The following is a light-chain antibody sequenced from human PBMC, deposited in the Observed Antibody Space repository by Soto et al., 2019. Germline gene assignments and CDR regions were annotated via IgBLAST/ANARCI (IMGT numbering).Light chain of an antibody. CDR2: DVS. Sequence: EIVLAQSPGTLSLSPGDTATLSCRASQSVGVSLAGYQQKPGQPPRLLVYDVSNRATGIPARFSGSGSETDFTLAISTLEPEDFAVYYCQQRSDWPPTWTFGQGTKVDIK. CDR3: QQRSDWPPTWT. V-gene: IGKV3-11*01. J-gene: IGKJ1*01. CDR1: QSVGVS.